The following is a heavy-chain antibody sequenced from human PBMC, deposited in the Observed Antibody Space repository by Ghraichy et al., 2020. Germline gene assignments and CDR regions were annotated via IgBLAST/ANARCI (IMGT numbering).Heavy chain of an antibody. J-gene: IGHJ6*02. D-gene: IGHD6-13*01. V-gene: IGHV4-61*01. Sequence: SETLSLTCTVSGGSVSSGSYYWSWIRQPPGKGLEWIGYIYYSGSTNYNPSLKSRVTISVDTSKNQFSLKLSSVTAADTAVYYCARVPGTQYSYYYGMDVWGQGTTVTVSS. CDR3: ARVPGTQYSYYYGMDV. CDR2: IYYSGST. CDR1: GGSVSSGSYY.